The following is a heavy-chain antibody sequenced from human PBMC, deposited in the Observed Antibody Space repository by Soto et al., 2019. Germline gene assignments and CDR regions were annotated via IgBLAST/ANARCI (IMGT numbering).Heavy chain of an antibody. J-gene: IGHJ4*02. Sequence: EAHLVESGGGFLQPGGSLRLSCAASGFTFSTYSMNWVRQAPGKGLEWISYISSSSSTIYYTGSVQGRFTISRDNAKNSLYLQMNSLRDEDTAVYYCERDSPPGWQFDYWGQGNLVTVSS. CDR2: ISSSSSTI. CDR1: GFTFSTYS. V-gene: IGHV3-48*02. D-gene: IGHD6-19*01. CDR3: ERDSPPGWQFDY.